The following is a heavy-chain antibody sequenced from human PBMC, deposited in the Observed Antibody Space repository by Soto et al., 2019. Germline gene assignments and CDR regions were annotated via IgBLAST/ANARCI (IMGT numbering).Heavy chain of an antibody. Sequence: GGSLRLSCAASGFTFSSYAMRWVRQAPGKGLEWVSAISGSGDSTYYADSVKGRFTISRDNSKNTLYLQMNSLRAEDTAVYYCARRGSGSYYDYWGQGTLVTGFS. CDR1: GFTFSSYA. CDR2: ISGSGDST. D-gene: IGHD1-26*01. V-gene: IGHV3-23*01. CDR3: ARRGSGSYYDY. J-gene: IGHJ4*02.